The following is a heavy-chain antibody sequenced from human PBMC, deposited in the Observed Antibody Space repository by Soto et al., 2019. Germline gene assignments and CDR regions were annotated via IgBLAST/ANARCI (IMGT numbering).Heavy chain of an antibody. CDR2: ISGSGGST. D-gene: IGHD6-19*01. Sequence: PGGSLRLSCAASGFTFSSYAMSWVRQAPGKGLEWVSDISGSGGSTYYADSAKGRFTISRDNAKNSLYLQMNSLRAEDTAVYYCAREAPRIAVAGTRAFDIWGQGTMVTVSS. V-gene: IGHV3-23*01. J-gene: IGHJ3*02. CDR3: AREAPRIAVAGTRAFDI. CDR1: GFTFSSYA.